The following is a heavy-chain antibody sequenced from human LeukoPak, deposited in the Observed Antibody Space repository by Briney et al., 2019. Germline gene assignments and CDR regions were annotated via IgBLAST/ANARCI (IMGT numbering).Heavy chain of an antibody. J-gene: IGHJ6*03. CDR3: ARGLYYIDV. CDR2: ISGSNGVI. Sequence: GGSLRLSCAAPGFTFSTHTMAWVRQAPGKGLEWVSYISGSNGVIYYADSVKGRFTISRDNAKNSLYLQMNSLRVDDTAVYYCARGLYYIDVWGNGTTVTVSS. V-gene: IGHV3-48*01. CDR1: GFTFSTHT.